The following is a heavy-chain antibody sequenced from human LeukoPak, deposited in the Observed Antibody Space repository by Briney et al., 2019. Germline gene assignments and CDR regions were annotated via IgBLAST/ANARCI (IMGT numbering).Heavy chain of an antibody. V-gene: IGHV4-59*01. CDR3: ARGSPIWVGATDFDY. CDR2: IYYSGST. Sequence: SETLSLTCTVSGGSISSYYWSWIRQPPGKGLEWIGYIYYSGSTNYNPSLKSRVTISVDTSKNQFSLKLSSVTAADTAVYYCARGSPIWVGATDFDYWGQGTLVTVSS. CDR1: GGSISSYY. J-gene: IGHJ4*02. D-gene: IGHD1-26*01.